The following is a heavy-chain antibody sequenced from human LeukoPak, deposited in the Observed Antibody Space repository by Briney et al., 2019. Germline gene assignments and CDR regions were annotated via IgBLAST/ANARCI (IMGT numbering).Heavy chain of an antibody. D-gene: IGHD3-22*01. J-gene: IGHJ4*02. CDR3: ARDTPLDSSGYYFDY. Sequence: GGSLRLSCAASGFTFSSHAMHWVRQAPGKGLEWVAVISYDGSNKYYADSVKGRFTISRDSSKNTLYLQMNSLRAEDTAVYYCARDTPLDSSGYYFDYWGQGTLVTVSS. CDR2: ISYDGSNK. CDR1: GFTFSSHA. V-gene: IGHV3-30*04.